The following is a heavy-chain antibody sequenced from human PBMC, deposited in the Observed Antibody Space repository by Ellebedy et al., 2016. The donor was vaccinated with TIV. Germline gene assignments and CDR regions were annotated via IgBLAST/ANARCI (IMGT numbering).Heavy chain of an antibody. V-gene: IGHV1-46*04. J-gene: IGHJ4*02. D-gene: IGHD6-19*01. Sequence: AASVKVSCKASGYTFTSYFMHGVRQAPGQGLEWMGIINPSVGSTTYAQKLQGRVTMTRDTSTSTVYMELSSLRSEDTAVYYCARARSSGWLHTPDYWGQGTLVTVSS. CDR3: ARARSSGWLHTPDY. CDR2: INPSVGST. CDR1: GYTFTSYF.